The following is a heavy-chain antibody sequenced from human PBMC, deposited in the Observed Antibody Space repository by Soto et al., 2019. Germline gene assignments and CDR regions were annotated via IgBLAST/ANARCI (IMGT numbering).Heavy chain of an antibody. D-gene: IGHD3-3*01. CDR1: GGSFKSGSYS. V-gene: IGHV4-61*01. CDR3: ARDFAYFDS. Sequence: QVQLQESGPGLVKPSETLSLTCTVSGGSFKSGSYSWSWIRQPPGKGLEWIGYVYHTGRTSYNPSLKGRISITMDTSKDQFSLNLDSVTAADTAGYFCARDFAYFDSWGQGTLVTVSS. J-gene: IGHJ4*02. CDR2: VYHTGRT.